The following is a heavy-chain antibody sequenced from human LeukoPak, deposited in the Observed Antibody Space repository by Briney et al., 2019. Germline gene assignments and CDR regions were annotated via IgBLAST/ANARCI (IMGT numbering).Heavy chain of an antibody. D-gene: IGHD6-13*01. CDR1: GGSVSSYY. J-gene: IGHJ4*02. CDR2: FYTSGST. V-gene: IGHV4-4*07. CDR3: ARTVPYSSSWYYFDY. Sequence: SETLSLTCTVSGGSVSSYYWSWIRQPAGKGLEWIGRFYTSGSTNYNPSLKSRVTMSVDTSKNQISLKLSSMTAADTAVYYCARTVPYSSSWYYFDYWGQGTLVTVSS.